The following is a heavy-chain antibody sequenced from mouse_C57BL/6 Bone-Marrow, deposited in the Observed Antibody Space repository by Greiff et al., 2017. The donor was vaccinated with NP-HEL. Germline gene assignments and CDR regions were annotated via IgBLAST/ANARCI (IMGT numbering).Heavy chain of an antibody. D-gene: IGHD1-1*01. CDR3: ARWGTYGSEGYAMDY. CDR1: GYTFTNYW. CDR2: IYPGGGYT. J-gene: IGHJ4*01. Sequence: QVQLQQSGAELVRPGTSVQMSCKASGYTFTNYWIGWAKQRPGHGLEWIGDIYPGGGYTNYNEKFKGKATLTADKSYSTAYMQFSSLTSEDSAIYYCARWGTYGSEGYAMDYWGQGTSVTVSS. V-gene: IGHV1-63*01.